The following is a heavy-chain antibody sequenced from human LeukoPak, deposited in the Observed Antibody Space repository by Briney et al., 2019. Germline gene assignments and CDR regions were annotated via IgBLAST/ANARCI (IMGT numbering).Heavy chain of an antibody. J-gene: IGHJ5*02. Sequence: ASVTVSCKSSGYTFTIYDINWVRQATGQGLEWMGWMNPNSGNTGYAQKFQGRVTMTRNTSISTAYMELSRLRSEDTAVYYCARGPSSKFDPWGQGTLVTVSS. V-gene: IGHV1-8*01. CDR1: GYTFTIYD. D-gene: IGHD1-26*01. CDR3: ARGPSSKFDP. CDR2: MNPNSGNT.